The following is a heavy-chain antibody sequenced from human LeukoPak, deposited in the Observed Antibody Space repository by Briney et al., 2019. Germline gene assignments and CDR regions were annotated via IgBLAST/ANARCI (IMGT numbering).Heavy chain of an antibody. J-gene: IGHJ4*02. CDR1: GFTFSSYA. Sequence: PGGSLRLSCAASGFTFSSYAMSWVRQAPGKGLEWVSAISGSGGSTYYADSVKGRFTISRDNSKNTLYLQMNSLRAEDTAVYYCAKRGIAVAGTFPILLFDYWGQGTLVTVSS. CDR2: ISGSGGST. V-gene: IGHV3-23*01. D-gene: IGHD6-19*01. CDR3: AKRGIAVAGTFPILLFDY.